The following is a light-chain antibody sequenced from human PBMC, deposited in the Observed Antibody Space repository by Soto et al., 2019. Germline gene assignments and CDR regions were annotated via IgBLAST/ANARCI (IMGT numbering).Light chain of an antibody. CDR2: NDN. CDR3: ATWYDRLSGPV. Sequence: QSVLTQPPSASGTPGQRVTISCSGTSSNIGSNYVHWYQQVPGTAPKLLIYNDNQRPSGVPDRFYGSKSGTSASLAISGLRSEEEDDYYCATWYDRLSGPVFGGGTKLTVL. J-gene: IGLJ2*01. V-gene: IGLV1-47*02. CDR1: SSNIGSNY.